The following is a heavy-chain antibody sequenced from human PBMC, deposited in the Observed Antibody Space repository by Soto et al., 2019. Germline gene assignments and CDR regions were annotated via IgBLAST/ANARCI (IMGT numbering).Heavy chain of an antibody. J-gene: IGHJ4*02. V-gene: IGHV3-21*06. CDR2: ITSSNTYI. Sequence: GGSLRLSCVASGFTFRAYSMSWVRQAPGQGLEWVASITSSNTYIYYTRSVEGRFTISRDDAKNSLHLQMNTLRAEDTAVYYCVRDLLEGYGHARQPDYWGQGTLVTVSS. CDR1: GFTFRAYS. CDR3: VRDLLEGYGHARQPDY. D-gene: IGHD2-15*01.